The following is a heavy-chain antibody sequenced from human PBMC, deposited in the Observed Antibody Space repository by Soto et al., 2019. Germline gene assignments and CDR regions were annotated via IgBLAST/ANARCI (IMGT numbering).Heavy chain of an antibody. V-gene: IGHV3-30*18. CDR1: GFTFSSYG. J-gene: IGHJ3*02. CDR2: ISYDGSNK. CDR3: AKDYILGSYYDILTGPCAFDI. Sequence: GGSLRLSCAASGFTFSSYGMHWVRQAPGKGLEWVAVISYDGSNKYYADSVKGRFTISRDNSKNTLYLQMNSLRAEDTAVYYCAKDYILGSYYDILTGPCAFDIWGQGTMVTVSS. D-gene: IGHD3-9*01.